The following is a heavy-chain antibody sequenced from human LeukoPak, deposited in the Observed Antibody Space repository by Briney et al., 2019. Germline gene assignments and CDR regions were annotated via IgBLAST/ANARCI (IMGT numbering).Heavy chain of an antibody. CDR1: GFTFSSYG. J-gene: IGHJ4*02. V-gene: IGHV3-33*01. D-gene: IGHD5-18*01. CDR2: IWYDGSNK. Sequence: PGGSLRLSCAASGFTFSSYGMHWVRQAPGKGLEWLAVIWYDGSNKYYADSVKGRFTISRDNSKNTLYLQMNSLRAEDTAVYYCARDGDTAMALYYFDYWGQGTLVTVSS. CDR3: ARDGDTAMALYYFDY.